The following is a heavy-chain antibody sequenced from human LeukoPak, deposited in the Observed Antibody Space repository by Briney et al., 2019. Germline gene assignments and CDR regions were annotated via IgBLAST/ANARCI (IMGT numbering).Heavy chain of an antibody. Sequence: GSSLRFPSASSVFSFISNAMHWFRQPPGKGLNWVADISYVGSNKYSGHSVKGRFTISRDNSKNTLHQQMNSLRAEDTAVYYCANGSYCSSRSCRPDDFDIWGQGKMVTVSS. J-gene: IGHJ3*02. CDR1: VFSFISNA. D-gene: IGHD2-2*01. V-gene: IGHV3-30*18. CDR3: ANGSYCSSRSCRPDDFDI. CDR2: ISYVGSNK.